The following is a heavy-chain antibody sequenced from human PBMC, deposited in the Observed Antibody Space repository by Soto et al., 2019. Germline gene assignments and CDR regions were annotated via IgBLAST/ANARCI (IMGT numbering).Heavy chain of an antibody. J-gene: IGHJ4*02. CDR3: ARRYGRNFDY. Sequence: SETLSLTCTVSGGSISSSSYYWGWIRQPPGKGLEWIGYIYYSGSTNYNPSLKSRVTISVDTSKNQFSLKLSSVTAADTAVYYCARRYGRNFDYWGQGTLVTVSS. D-gene: IGHD1-20*01. V-gene: IGHV4-61*05. CDR2: IYYSGST. CDR1: GGSISSSSYY.